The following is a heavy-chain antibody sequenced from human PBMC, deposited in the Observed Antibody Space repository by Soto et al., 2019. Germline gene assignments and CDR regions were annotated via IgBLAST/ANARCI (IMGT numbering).Heavy chain of an antibody. V-gene: IGHV1-69*01. J-gene: IGHJ5*02. Sequence: QVQLVQSGAEVKKPGSSVKVSCKASGGTFSSYAISWVRQAPGQGLEWMGGIIPIFGTANYAQKFQGRVTITADESTRTAYMELSSQRSEDTAVYYCARVWRPSVIAAAGTGWFDPWGQGTLVTVSS. D-gene: IGHD6-13*01. CDR3: ARVWRPSVIAAAGTGWFDP. CDR1: GGTFSSYA. CDR2: IIPIFGTA.